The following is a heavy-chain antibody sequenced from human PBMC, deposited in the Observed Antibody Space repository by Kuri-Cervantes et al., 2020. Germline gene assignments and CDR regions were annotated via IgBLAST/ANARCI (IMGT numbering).Heavy chain of an antibody. V-gene: IGHV1-8*01. CDR1: GYTFTSYD. CDR2: MNPNSGNT. J-gene: IGHJ2*01. Sequence: ASVNVSCLASGYTFTSYDINWVRQATGQGLEWMGWMNPNSGNTGYAQKFQGRVTMTRNTSISTAYMELSSLRSEDTAVYYCARGLTDYYDSSGYGVYWYFDLWGRGTLVTVSS. D-gene: IGHD3-22*01. CDR3: ARGLTDYYDSSGYGVYWYFDL.